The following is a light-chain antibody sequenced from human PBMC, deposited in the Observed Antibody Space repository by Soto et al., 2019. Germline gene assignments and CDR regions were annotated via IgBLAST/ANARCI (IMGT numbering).Light chain of an antibody. CDR3: QQGGT. J-gene: IGKJ5*01. Sequence: EIVLTQSPATLSLSPGERATLSCRASQSVNRYLAWYQQKPGQAPRLLIYDASNRATGIPARFSGSGSGTDFTLTISSLEPKYFAVYYCQQGGTFGQGTRLEIK. CDR2: DAS. CDR1: QSVNRY. V-gene: IGKV3-11*01.